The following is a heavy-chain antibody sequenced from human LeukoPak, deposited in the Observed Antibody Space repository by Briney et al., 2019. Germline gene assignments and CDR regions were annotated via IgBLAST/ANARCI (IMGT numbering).Heavy chain of an antibody. CDR2: INSNGDDT. Sequence: PGGSLRLSCAASGFTFSHYSMHWVRQAPGKRLEYVSAINSNGDDTYYVNSVKGRFTISRDNSKNTLYLQMGSLRAEDMAVYYCARDPGRSPDYWGQGTLVTVS. V-gene: IGHV3-64*01. CDR1: GFTFSHYS. D-gene: IGHD1-26*01. CDR3: ARDPGRSPDY. J-gene: IGHJ4*02.